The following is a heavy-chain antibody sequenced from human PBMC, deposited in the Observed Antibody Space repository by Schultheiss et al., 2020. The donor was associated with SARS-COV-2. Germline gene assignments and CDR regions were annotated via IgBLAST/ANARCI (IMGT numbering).Heavy chain of an antibody. CDR1: GFTFSSYW. D-gene: IGHD6-6*01. J-gene: IGHJ4*02. Sequence: GESLKISCAASGFTFSSYWMSWVRQAPGKGLEWVANIKQDGSEKYYVDSVKGRFTISRDNAKNSLYLQMNSLRAEDTAVYYCARDWRLGDSSSYYWGQGTLVTVSS. V-gene: IGHV3-7*01. CDR2: IKQDGSEK. CDR3: ARDWRLGDSSSYY.